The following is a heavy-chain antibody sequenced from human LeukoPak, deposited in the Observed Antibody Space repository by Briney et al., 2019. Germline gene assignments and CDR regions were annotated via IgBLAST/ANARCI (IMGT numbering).Heavy chain of an antibody. CDR3: ARDLLLAAAGTPFDY. J-gene: IGHJ4*02. CDR2: IKQDGSEK. V-gene: IGHV3-7*01. D-gene: IGHD6-13*01. Sequence: PGGSLRLSCAAPGFTFSSYWMSWVRQAPGKGLEWVANIKQDGSEKYYVDSVKGRFTISRDNAKNSLYLQMNSLRAEDTAVYYCARDLLLAAAGTPFDYWGQGTLVTVSS. CDR1: GFTFSSYW.